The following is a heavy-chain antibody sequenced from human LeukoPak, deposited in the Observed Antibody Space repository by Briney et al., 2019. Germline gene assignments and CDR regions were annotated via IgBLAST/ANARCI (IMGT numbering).Heavy chain of an antibody. D-gene: IGHD1-14*01. CDR1: GFTFSSYS. CDR2: ISSSSSYI. J-gene: IGHJ6*03. Sequence: GGSLRLSCAASGFTFSSYSMNWVRQAPGKGLEWVSSISSSSSYIYYADSVKGRFTISRDNSKNTLYLQMNSLRAEDTAVYYCARAIRNRYYYYYMDVWGKGTTVTISS. V-gene: IGHV3-21*01. CDR3: ARAIRNRYYYYYMDV.